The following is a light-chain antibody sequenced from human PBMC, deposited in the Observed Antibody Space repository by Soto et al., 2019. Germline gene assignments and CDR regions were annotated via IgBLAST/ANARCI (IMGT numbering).Light chain of an antibody. J-gene: IGKJ5*01. CDR3: QQRSDWPPIT. CDR2: DAS. CDR1: QSISSY. V-gene: IGKV3-11*01. Sequence: ETVLTQSPATLSLSPGERATLSCRASQSISSYLAWYQQKPGQAPRLLIYDASNRATGIPARFSGSESGTDFTLSVSSLEPEDFAVYYCQQRSDWPPITFGQGTRLEIK.